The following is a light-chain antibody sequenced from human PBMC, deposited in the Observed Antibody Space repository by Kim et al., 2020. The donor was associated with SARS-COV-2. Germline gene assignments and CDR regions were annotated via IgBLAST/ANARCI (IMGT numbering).Light chain of an antibody. Sequence: PGEGATLSCRASHSVGSSLAGCQQKRRRDASLLIIYAAIRTTGSPDRFSGSRSGTEFTPTISSREPEDFAIYYCRQQSKWPPAPSFGGGTKVDIK. CDR3: RQQSKWPPAPS. CDR1: HSVGSS. CDR2: YAA. V-gene: IGKV3-11*01. J-gene: IGKJ4*01.